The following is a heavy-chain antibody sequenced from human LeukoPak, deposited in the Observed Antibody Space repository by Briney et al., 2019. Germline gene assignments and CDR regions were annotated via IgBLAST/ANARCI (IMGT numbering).Heavy chain of an antibody. J-gene: IGHJ6*02. CDR3: IKDIRPGGMDV. Sequence: GGSLRLSCVGSGFTVLDHAMHWVRQAPGKGLEWVSGIGWSSGRIDYADSVKGRSTSSRDNAKNSLYLQMNSLRAEDTAIYYCIKDIRPGGMDVWGQGITVTVSS. CDR2: IGWSSGRI. D-gene: IGHD1-14*01. CDR1: GFTVLDHA. V-gene: IGHV3-9*01.